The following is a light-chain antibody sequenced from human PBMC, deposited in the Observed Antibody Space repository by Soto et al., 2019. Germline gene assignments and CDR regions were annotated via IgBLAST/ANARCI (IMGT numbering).Light chain of an antibody. V-gene: IGKV1-5*03. CDR3: QHYNSYSQT. Sequence: DMQMTQSPSTLSGSVGDRVTITCRASQNINNWLAWYQQKPGKAPKLLIYKASSLESGVPSRFSGSGSGTEFTLTISSLQPDDFATYYCQHYNSYSQTFGQGTKVDI. CDR1: QNINNW. J-gene: IGKJ1*01. CDR2: KAS.